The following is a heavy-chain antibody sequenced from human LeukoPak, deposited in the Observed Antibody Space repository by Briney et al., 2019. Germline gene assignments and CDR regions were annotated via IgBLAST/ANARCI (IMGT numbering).Heavy chain of an antibody. CDR3: AKEVTPGALLYGPFDY. V-gene: IGHV3-23*01. D-gene: IGHD4-23*01. CDR2: ISASGGGT. J-gene: IGHJ4*02. Sequence: PGGSLRLSCAASEFIFSSYGMSWVRQAPGKELEWVSAISASGGGTYYADSVKGRFTISGDNSRNTLYLQMNSLRAEDTAIYYCAKEVTPGALLYGPFDYWGQGTLVTVSS. CDR1: EFIFSSYG.